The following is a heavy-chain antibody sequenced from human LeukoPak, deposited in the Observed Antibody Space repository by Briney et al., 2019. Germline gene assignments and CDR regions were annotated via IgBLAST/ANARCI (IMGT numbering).Heavy chain of an antibody. Sequence: GGSLRLSCAASGFTFSDYYMSWIRQAPGKGLEWVSYISSSGSTIYYADSVKGRFTISRDNAKNSLYLQMNSLRAEDTALYYCAKGLERESRLDSWGQGTLVTVSS. CDR2: ISSSGSTI. CDR3: AKGLERESRLDS. D-gene: IGHD1-1*01. V-gene: IGHV3-11*01. J-gene: IGHJ4*02. CDR1: GFTFSDYY.